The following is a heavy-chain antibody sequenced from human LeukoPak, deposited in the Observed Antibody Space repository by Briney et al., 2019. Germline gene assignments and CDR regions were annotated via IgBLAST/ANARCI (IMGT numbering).Heavy chain of an antibody. Sequence: SETLSLTCTVSGGSISSYYWSWIRQPPGKGLEWIGYIYYSGSTNYNPSLKSRVTISVDTSKNQFSLKLSSVTAADTAVYYCARVFWYGSGSYMYYFDYWGQGTLVTVSS. CDR3: ARVFWYGSGSYMYYFDY. V-gene: IGHV4-59*01. D-gene: IGHD3-10*01. CDR2: IYYSGST. J-gene: IGHJ4*02. CDR1: GGSISSYY.